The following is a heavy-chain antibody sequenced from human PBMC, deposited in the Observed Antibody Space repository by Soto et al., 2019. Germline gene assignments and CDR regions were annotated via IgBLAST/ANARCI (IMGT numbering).Heavy chain of an antibody. V-gene: IGHV3-21*01. J-gene: IGHJ4*02. CDR1: GFTFSSYS. Sequence: EVQLVESGGGLVKPGGSLRLSCAASGFTFSSYSMNWVRQARGKGLECVSSIISYSSYIYYADSVKGRFTISRDNAKNSLYLQMNALRAEDTAVYYCAREGAVAGHYDYWGQGTLVTVSS. D-gene: IGHD6-19*01. CDR2: IISYSSYI. CDR3: AREGAVAGHYDY.